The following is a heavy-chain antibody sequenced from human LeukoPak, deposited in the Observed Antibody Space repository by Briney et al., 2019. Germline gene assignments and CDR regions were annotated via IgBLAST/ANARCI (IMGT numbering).Heavy chain of an antibody. D-gene: IGHD5-24*01. CDR3: ARDAGWLQFDC. V-gene: IGHV3-48*03. J-gene: IGHJ4*02. CDR2: ISSSGSTI. Sequence: GGSLRLSCAASGFTFTNYEMNWVRQAPGQGLEWVSYISSSGSTIYYADSVKGRFTISRDNAKNSVYLKMNSLRAEDTAVYYCARDAGWLQFDCWGQGTLVTVSS. CDR1: GFTFTNYE.